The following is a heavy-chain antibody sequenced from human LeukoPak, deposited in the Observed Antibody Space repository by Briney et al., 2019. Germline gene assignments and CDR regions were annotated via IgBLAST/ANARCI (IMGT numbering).Heavy chain of an antibody. J-gene: IGHJ4*02. D-gene: IGHD3-22*01. CDR1: GFTFSSYG. CDR2: ISYDGSNK. V-gene: IGHV3-30*03. Sequence: QPGGSLRLSCAASGFTFSSYGMHWVRQAPGKGLEWVAVISYDGSNKYYADSVKGRFTISRDNSKNTLYLQMNSLRAEDTALYYCARGGYYYDSSGYYYGGVRYFDYWGQGTLVTVSS. CDR3: ARGGYYYDSSGYYYGGVRYFDY.